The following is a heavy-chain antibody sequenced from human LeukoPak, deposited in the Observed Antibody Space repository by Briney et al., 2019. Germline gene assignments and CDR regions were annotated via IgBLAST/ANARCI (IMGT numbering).Heavy chain of an antibody. Sequence: PGRSLRLSCAVSGFSFSSYGMHWVRQAPGKGLEWVAVIWYDGSNENYADSAKGRFTISRDNSKNTLYLQMNSLRAEDTAVYFRARGSNSGYSIDYWGQGTLVTVSS. D-gene: IGHD3-22*01. CDR2: IWYDGSNE. CDR3: ARGSNSGYSIDY. J-gene: IGHJ4*02. V-gene: IGHV3-33*01. CDR1: GFSFSSYG.